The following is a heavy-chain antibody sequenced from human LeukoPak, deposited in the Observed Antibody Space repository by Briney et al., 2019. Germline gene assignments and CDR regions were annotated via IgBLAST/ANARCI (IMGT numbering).Heavy chain of an antibody. V-gene: IGHV4-59*08. CDR1: GGSIKNYY. CDR3: ARHPGYGNADDGFDI. Sequence: PSETLSLTCTVSGGSIKNYYWSWIRQPPGKGLEWIGYFYYSGSTNYDPSLKSRVTISGDTSKNQFSLKLSSVNVADTAVYYCARHPGYGNADDGFDIWGQGTMVTVSS. D-gene: IGHD1-1*01. CDR2: FYYSGST. J-gene: IGHJ3*02.